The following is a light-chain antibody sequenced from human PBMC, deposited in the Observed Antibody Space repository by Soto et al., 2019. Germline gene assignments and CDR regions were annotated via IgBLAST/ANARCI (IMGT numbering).Light chain of an antibody. V-gene: IGLV2-14*01. CDR3: CSYTSSATLV. CDR2: EVR. Sequence: QSALTQPASVSGSTGQSITISCSGTTNDIGGYNYVSWYQHHPGKVPKVIIYEVRNRPSGVSNRFSGSKSGNTASLTISGLQAEDEADYYCCSYTSSATLVFGGGTKLTVL. CDR1: TNDIGGYNY. J-gene: IGLJ3*02.